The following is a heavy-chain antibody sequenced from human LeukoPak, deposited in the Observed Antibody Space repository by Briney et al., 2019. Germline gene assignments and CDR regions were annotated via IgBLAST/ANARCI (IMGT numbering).Heavy chain of an antibody. CDR2: IIPILGIA. V-gene: IGHV1-69*04. CDR1: GGTFSSYA. Sequence: SVKVSCKASGGTFSSYAISWVRQAPGQGLEWMGRIIPILGIANYAQKFQGRVTITADKSTSTAYMELSGLRSEDTAVYYCAQITFGGVIPIWGPGTLVTVSS. D-gene: IGHD3-16*02. CDR3: AQITFGGVIPI. J-gene: IGHJ4*02.